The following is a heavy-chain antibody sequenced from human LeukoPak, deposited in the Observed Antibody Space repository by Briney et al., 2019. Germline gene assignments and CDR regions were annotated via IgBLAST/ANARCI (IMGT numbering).Heavy chain of an antibody. J-gene: IGHJ4*02. D-gene: IGHD6-19*01. CDR2: ISSTSDYI. CDR3: AREGRSVSGWYHFDY. Sequence: GGSLRLSCAASGFTFNTYRMNWVRQAPGKGLEWVSSISSTSDYIYYTDSLKGRFTISRDNAKNSLYLQMNSVRAEDTAVYYCAREGRSVSGWYHFDYWGQGTLVTVSS. CDR1: GFTFNTYR. V-gene: IGHV3-21*01.